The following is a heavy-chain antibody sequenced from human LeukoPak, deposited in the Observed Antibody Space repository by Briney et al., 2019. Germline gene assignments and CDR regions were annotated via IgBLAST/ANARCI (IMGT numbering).Heavy chain of an antibody. Sequence: GGSLRLSCAASGFIFRSYWMSWVRQAPGKGLEWVANMKEDGSEKNYVDSVKGRFTISRDNAKNSLYLQMNSLRAEDTAVYYCARDLFYGSGSYNYWGQGTLVTVSS. D-gene: IGHD3-10*01. CDR3: ARDLFYGSGSYNY. J-gene: IGHJ4*02. CDR1: GFIFRSYW. CDR2: MKEDGSEK. V-gene: IGHV3-7*01.